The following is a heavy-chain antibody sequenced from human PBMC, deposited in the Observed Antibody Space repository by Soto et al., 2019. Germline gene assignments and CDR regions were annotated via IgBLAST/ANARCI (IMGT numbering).Heavy chain of an antibody. V-gene: IGHV3-7*03. D-gene: IGHD2-8*02. CDR2: MNHHGSDI. CDR1: GFTFSSYW. CDR3: ATDTYCPATCYRGHGN. Sequence: EVQLVESGGDLVQPGGSLRLSFAASGFTFSSYWMAWVRQSPGKGLEWVASMNHHGSDIQYVDSVRGRFTISRDNARNLLDLQMNNLRVEDTAIYYCATDTYCPATCYRGHGNWGQGTLVTVSS. J-gene: IGHJ4*02.